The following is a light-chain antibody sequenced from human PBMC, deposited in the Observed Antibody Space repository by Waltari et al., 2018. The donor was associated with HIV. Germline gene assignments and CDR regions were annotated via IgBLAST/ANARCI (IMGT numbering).Light chain of an antibody. Sequence: PRSVSGSPGQSVTISCTGTSSDVGDNNYVSWYQHHPGKAPKLIIYDVSKRPSGVPDRFSGSKSGNTVSLTISGLQAGDEGDYYYCSYVGGYTFVFGGGTKLTVL. V-gene: IGLV2-11*01. CDR2: DVS. CDR3: CSYVGGYTFV. J-gene: IGLJ3*02. CDR1: SSDVGDNNY.